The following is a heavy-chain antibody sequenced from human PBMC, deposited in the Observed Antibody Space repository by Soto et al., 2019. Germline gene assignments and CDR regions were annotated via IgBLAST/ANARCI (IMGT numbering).Heavy chain of an antibody. CDR1: GFTFSSYA. D-gene: IGHD2-2*02. J-gene: IGHJ6*03. Sequence: GGSLRLSCAASGFTFSSYAMSWVRQAPGKGLEWVSAISGSGGSTYYADSVKGRFTISRDNSKNTLYLQMNSLRAEDTAVYYCASQYCSSTSCYTVGHYYYYMDVWGKGTTVTVSS. V-gene: IGHV3-23*01. CDR2: ISGSGGST. CDR3: ASQYCSSTSCYTVGHYYYYMDV.